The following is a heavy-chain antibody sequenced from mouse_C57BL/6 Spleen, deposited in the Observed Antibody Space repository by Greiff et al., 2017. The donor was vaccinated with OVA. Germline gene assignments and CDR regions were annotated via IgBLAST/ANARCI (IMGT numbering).Heavy chain of an antibody. CDR3: ARPLYGSSYGGAY. V-gene: IGHV1-50*01. CDR2: IDPSDSYT. D-gene: IGHD1-1*01. Sequence: VQLQQPGAELVKPGASVKLSCKASGYTFTSYWMQWVKQRPGQGLEWIGEIDPSDSYTNSNQKFKGKTTLTVDTSSSTAYMQLSSLTSEDSAVYYCARPLYGSSYGGAYWGQGTLVTVSA. CDR1: GYTFTSYW. J-gene: IGHJ3*01.